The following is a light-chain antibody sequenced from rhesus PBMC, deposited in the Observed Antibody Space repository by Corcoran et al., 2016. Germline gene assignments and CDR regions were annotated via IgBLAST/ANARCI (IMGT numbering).Light chain of an antibody. Sequence: DIQMTQSPSSLSASVGDTVTITCQASQGISKYLAWCQQKPGKAPKLLIYDASTLQSGVPSRFSGSGSGTEFTLTINSLQPEDFATYYCQQHDSYPWTFGQGTKVEI. CDR1: QGISKY. V-gene: IGKV1-25*01. J-gene: IGKJ1*01. CDR3: QQHDSYPWT. CDR2: DAS.